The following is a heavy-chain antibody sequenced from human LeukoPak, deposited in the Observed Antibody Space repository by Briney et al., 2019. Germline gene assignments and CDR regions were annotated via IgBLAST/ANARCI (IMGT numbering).Heavy chain of an antibody. J-gene: IGHJ6*03. CDR2: ISSSGSTI. D-gene: IGHD5-18*01. Sequence: GGSLRLSCAASGFTFSSYEMNWVRQAPGKGLEWVSYISSSGSTIYYADSVKGRFTISRDNAKNSLYLQMNSLRAEDTAVYYCARPPGYSDYYYMDVWGKGTTVTISS. V-gene: IGHV3-48*03. CDR1: GFTFSSYE. CDR3: ARPPGYSDYYYMDV.